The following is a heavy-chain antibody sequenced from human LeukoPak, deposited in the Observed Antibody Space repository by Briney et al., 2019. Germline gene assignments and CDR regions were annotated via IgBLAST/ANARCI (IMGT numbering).Heavy chain of an antibody. J-gene: IGHJ4*02. V-gene: IGHV4-59*08. CDR3: ANGDVVATALDY. CDR1: GESISTYY. Sequence: PSETLSLTCTVSGESISTYYWSWSPQPPGKGLEWIGYIYYSGSTKYNPSLKSRVTISVDTSKNQFSLKQKSVDAADKAVYYCANGDVVATALDYWGQGTLVTVSS. D-gene: IGHD5-12*01. CDR2: IYYSGST.